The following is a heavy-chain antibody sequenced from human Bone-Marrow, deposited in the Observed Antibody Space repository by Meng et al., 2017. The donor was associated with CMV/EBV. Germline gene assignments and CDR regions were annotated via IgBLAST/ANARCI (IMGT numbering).Heavy chain of an antibody. CDR1: AFIFSDYY. D-gene: IGHD5-18*01. J-gene: IGHJ4*02. Sequence: AFIFSDYYMRWIRQAPGKGLEWVAYISRSASTIYYADSVKGRFTISRDNAKNSLYLQMNSLRAEDTAVYYCARHGYTYGYQEYSFDYWGQGTLVTVSS. V-gene: IGHV3-11*01. CDR3: ARHGYTYGYQEYSFDY. CDR2: ISRSASTI.